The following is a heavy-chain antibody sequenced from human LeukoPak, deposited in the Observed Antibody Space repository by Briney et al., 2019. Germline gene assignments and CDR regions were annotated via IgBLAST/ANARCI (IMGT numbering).Heavy chain of an antibody. CDR3: ARMASGVTGY. J-gene: IGHJ4*02. D-gene: IGHD5-24*01. CDR1: GFPFSRDW. CDR2: INSDGTST. V-gene: IGHV3-74*01. Sequence: GGSLRLSCTASGFPFSRDWMHWVRQAPGKGLVWVSRINSDGTSTIYADSVKGRFTISRDNAKNTLYLQMNSLRAEDTAVYYCARMASGVTGYWGQGTLVTVSS.